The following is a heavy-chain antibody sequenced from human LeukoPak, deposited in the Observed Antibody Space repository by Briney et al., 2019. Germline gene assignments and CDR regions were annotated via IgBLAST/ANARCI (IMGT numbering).Heavy chain of an antibody. CDR3: ARPDGSPGYFDY. CDR1: GGSFSGYY. D-gene: IGHD1-26*01. Sequence: SETLSLTCAVYGGSFSGYYWSWIRQPPGKGLEWIGEINHSGSTNYNPSLKSRVTISVDTSKNQFSLKLSSVTAADTAVYYCARPDGSPGYFDYWGQGTLVTVS. CDR2: INHSGST. J-gene: IGHJ4*02. V-gene: IGHV4-34*01.